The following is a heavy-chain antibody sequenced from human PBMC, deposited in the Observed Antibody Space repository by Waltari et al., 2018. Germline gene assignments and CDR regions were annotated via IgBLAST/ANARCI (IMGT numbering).Heavy chain of an antibody. CDR2: IYSSGST. Sequence: QVQLQESGPGLVKPSETLSLICSVSGGSISTHFWGWIRQPPGKTLEWIGNIYSSGSTNYKPSLTSRVTISLDMSKNQFSLKLRSVSAADTAVYYCARASYGSGSSWFDPWGQGNLVTVSS. V-gene: IGHV4-59*11. D-gene: IGHD3-10*01. CDR3: ARASYGSGSSWFDP. J-gene: IGHJ5*02. CDR1: GGSISTHF.